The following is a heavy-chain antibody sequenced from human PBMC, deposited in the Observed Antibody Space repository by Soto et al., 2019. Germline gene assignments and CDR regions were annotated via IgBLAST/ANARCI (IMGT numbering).Heavy chain of an antibody. CDR2: ISSRSDI. CDR3: AREYTAWPLAYGLDV. Sequence: GGSLRLSCVGSGFTFSTYSINWVRQAPGKGLEWVSSISSRSDIYYADSVKGRFTISRDNAKNSVSLQMNSLRAEDTAVYYCAREYTAWPLAYGLDVWGQGATVTISS. J-gene: IGHJ6*02. D-gene: IGHD2-2*02. V-gene: IGHV3-21*01. CDR1: GFTFSTYS.